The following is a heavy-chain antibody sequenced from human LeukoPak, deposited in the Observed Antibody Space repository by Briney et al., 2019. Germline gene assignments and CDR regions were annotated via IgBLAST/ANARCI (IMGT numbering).Heavy chain of an antibody. J-gene: IGHJ3*02. CDR1: GLTVTDYY. CDR2: IGGSASNI. Sequence: GGSLKLSCAASGLTVTDYYMHWIRQAPGKGLEWVSFIGGSASNIYYGDSVKGRFTISRDNAKNSLYLQMNSLRAEDTAVYYCAKEWSAFDIWGQGTMVTVSS. V-gene: IGHV3-11*04. D-gene: IGHD2-15*01. CDR3: AKEWSAFDI.